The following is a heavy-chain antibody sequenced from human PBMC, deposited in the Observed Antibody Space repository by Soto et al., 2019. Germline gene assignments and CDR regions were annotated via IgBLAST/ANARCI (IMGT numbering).Heavy chain of an antibody. V-gene: IGHV1-69*13. CDR2: IIPIFGTA. CDR3: ARSGDSGYDDYYYGMDV. Sequence: ASVKVSCKASGGTFSSYAISWVRQAPGQGLEWMGGIIPIFGTANYAQKFQGRVTITADESTSTAYMELSSLRSEDTAVYYCARSGDSGYDDYYYGMDVWGQGTTVTVSS. J-gene: IGHJ6*02. CDR1: GGTFSSYA. D-gene: IGHD5-12*01.